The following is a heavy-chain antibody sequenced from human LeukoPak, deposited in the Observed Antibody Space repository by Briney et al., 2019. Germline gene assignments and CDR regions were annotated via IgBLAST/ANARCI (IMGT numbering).Heavy chain of an antibody. CDR3: AKHYDILTGYFDY. D-gene: IGHD3-9*01. CDR2: IIPIFGTA. J-gene: IGHJ4*02. V-gene: IGHV1-69*05. Sequence: SVKVSCKASGGTFSSYAISWVRRAPGQGLEWMGGIIPIFGTANYAQKFQGRVTITTDESTSTAYMELSSLRSEDTAVYYCAKHYDILTGYFDYWGQGTLVTVSS. CDR1: GGTFSSYA.